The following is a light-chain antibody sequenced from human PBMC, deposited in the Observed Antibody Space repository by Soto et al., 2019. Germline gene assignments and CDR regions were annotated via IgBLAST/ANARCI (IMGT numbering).Light chain of an antibody. CDR3: STFGGTGV. Sequence: QSALTQPDSVSGSPGQSIAISCTGTSSDVGRYNYVSWYQQHPGKAPKLMIYEVTNRPSGVSNRFSGSKSGNTASLTITGLQADDEADYYCSTFGGTGVFGTGTQLTVL. CDR1: SSDVGRYNY. V-gene: IGLV2-14*01. CDR2: EVT. J-gene: IGLJ1*01.